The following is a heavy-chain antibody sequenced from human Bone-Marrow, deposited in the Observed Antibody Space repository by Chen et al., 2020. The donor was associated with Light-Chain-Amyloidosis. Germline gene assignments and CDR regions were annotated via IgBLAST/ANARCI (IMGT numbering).Heavy chain of an antibody. CDR3: ARRRDGYNFDY. Sequence: EVQLEQSGPEVKKPGESLQISCKGSGYTFPNYWIGWVRQMPGKGLEWMVVIYPDDSDARYSPSFEGQVTISADKSITTAYLQWRSLKASDTAMYYCARRRDGYNFDYWGQGTLVTVSS. V-gene: IGHV5-51*01. CDR1: GYTFPNYW. J-gene: IGHJ4*02. D-gene: IGHD5-12*01. CDR2: IYPDDSDA.